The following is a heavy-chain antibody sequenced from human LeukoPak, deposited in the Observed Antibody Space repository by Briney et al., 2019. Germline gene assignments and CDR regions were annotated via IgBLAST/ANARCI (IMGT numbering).Heavy chain of an antibody. CDR3: ARGEQQLVPGWTYYYYGMDV. D-gene: IGHD6-13*01. Sequence: SETLSLTCTVSGGSITNYYWSWVRQPPGKGLEWIGYIYDTGNTNYNPSLKSRVTISIDTSKNQFSLKLSSVTAADTAVYYCARGEQQLVPGWTYYYYGMDVWGQGTTVTVSS. V-gene: IGHV4-59*01. CDR2: IYDTGNT. CDR1: GGSITNYY. J-gene: IGHJ6*02.